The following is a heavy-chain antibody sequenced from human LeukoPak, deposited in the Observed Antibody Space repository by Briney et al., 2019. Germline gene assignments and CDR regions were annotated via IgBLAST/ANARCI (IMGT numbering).Heavy chain of an antibody. CDR3: ARDYAGSPDY. CDR1: GFTFSTYW. Sequence: GGSLRLSCTASGFTFSTYWINWVRPSPGKGLLWVALINGDGSTTTHADSVKGRFTISRDNAKNTAYLQMNSLRDEDTAVYYCARDYAGSPDYWGQGTLVTVSA. V-gene: IGHV3-74*03. D-gene: IGHD3-10*01. CDR2: INGDGSTT. J-gene: IGHJ4*02.